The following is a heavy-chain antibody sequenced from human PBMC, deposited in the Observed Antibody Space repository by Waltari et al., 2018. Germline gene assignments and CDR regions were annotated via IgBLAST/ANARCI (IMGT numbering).Heavy chain of an antibody. D-gene: IGHD1-1*01. V-gene: IGHV5-51*01. CDR2: VRPDNSDT. J-gene: IGHJ4*02. Sequence: KLVQSGTEVKKPGESLKIPVKPSGYSFNTYWTGWGRQMPGKGLEWMGIVRPDNSDTRYSPSFRGQVTISADKSISIAYLQWSSLKASDTAIYYCARHTEDDNGDDWGQGTLVT. CDR3: ARHTEDDNGDD. CDR1: GYSFNTYW.